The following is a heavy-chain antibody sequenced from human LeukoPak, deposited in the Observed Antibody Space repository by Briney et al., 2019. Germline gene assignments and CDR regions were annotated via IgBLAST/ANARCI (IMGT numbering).Heavy chain of an antibody. CDR3: ARRSDYYDSSGYSLYFDY. D-gene: IGHD3-22*01. Sequence: VSVKVSCKASGYTFTTYGISWVRQAPGQGLEWMGWISTYNGNTNYAQKLQGRVTMTTDTSTSTAYMELRSLRSDDTAVYYCARRSDYYDSSGYSLYFDYWGQGTLVTVSS. J-gene: IGHJ4*02. CDR2: ISTYNGNT. V-gene: IGHV1-18*01. CDR1: GYTFTTYG.